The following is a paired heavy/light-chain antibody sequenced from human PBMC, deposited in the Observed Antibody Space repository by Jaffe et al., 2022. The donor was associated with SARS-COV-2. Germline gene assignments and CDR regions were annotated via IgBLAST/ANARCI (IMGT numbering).Light chain of an antibody. J-gene: IGKJ1*01. Sequence: DIVMTQSPDSLAVSLGERATINCKSSQSVLYTSNNKNYLAWYQQKPGQPPKLLIYWASTRESGVPDRFSGSGSGTDFTLTISSLRPEDVAVYYCQQYYSTPPTFGQGTKVEIK. CDR1: QSVLYTSNNKNY. V-gene: IGKV4-1*01. CDR2: WAS. CDR3: QQYYSTPPT.
Heavy chain of an antibody. CDR1: GGSISSSSYY. CDR3: ARHQYDRSGMGWFDP. J-gene: IGHJ5*02. Sequence: QLQLQESGPGLVKPSETLSLTCTVSGGSISSSSYYWGWIRQPPGKGLEWIGSIYYSGTTSYNLSLKSRVTISVDTSKNQFSLRLRSVTAADTAVYYCARHQYDRSGMGWFDPWGQGTLVTVSS. CDR2: IYYSGTT. V-gene: IGHV4-39*01. D-gene: IGHD3-22*01.